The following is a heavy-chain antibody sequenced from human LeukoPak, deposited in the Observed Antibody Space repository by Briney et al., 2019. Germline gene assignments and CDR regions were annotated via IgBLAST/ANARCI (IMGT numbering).Heavy chain of an antibody. V-gene: IGHV4-34*01. Sequence: SETLSLTCAVYGGSFSGYYWIWIRQPPGKGLEWIGEINHSGSTNYNPSLKSRVTISVDTSRTQFSLKLSSVTAADTAVYYCARGLRFPRFLTLRNWFDPWGQGTLVTVSS. CDR2: INHSGST. D-gene: IGHD3-9*01. CDR1: GGSFSGYY. CDR3: ARGLRFPRFLTLRNWFDP. J-gene: IGHJ5*02.